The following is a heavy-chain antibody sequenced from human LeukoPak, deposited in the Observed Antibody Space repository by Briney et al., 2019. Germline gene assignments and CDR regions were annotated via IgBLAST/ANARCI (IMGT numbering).Heavy chain of an antibody. J-gene: IGHJ4*02. D-gene: IGHD3-10*01. Sequence: NPSETLSLTCTVSGSSIRNYYWSWIRQSPGKGLEWIGYIYDNGGTNYNPSLKSRVTISIDTSKNQFSLELNSVTAADTAVYHCARPYGSGTKSYFDNWGQGTLVTVSS. V-gene: IGHV4-59*01. CDR1: GSSIRNYY. CDR2: IYDNGGT. CDR3: ARPYGSGTKSYFDN.